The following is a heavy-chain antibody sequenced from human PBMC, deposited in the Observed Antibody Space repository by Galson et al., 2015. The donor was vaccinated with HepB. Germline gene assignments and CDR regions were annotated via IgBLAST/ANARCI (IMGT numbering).Heavy chain of an antibody. D-gene: IGHD1-26*01. CDR2: IKSKTDGGTT. J-gene: IGHJ4*02. V-gene: IGHV3-15*07. Sequence: SLRLSCAASGFTFSNAWMNWVRQAPGKGLEWVGRIKSKTDGGTTDYAAPAKGRFTISRDDSKNTLYLQMNSLKTEDTAVYYCTTDLGGSYSISRLAPFDYWGQGTLVTVSS. CDR1: GFTFSNAW. CDR3: TTDLGGSYSISRLAPFDY.